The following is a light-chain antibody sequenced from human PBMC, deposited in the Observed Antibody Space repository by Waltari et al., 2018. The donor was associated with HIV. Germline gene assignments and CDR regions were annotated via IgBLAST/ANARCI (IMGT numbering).Light chain of an antibody. CDR1: QGVSSY. V-gene: IGKV3-11*01. J-gene: IGKJ1*01. Sequence: EIVLTQSPATLSLSPGERATLSCRASQGVSSYLAWYQQKPGQAPRLLLYVASNRATGIPARFSGSGSGTDFTLTISSLEPEDFAVYYCQQRSNWPVTFGQGTKVEIK. CDR2: VAS. CDR3: QQRSNWPVT.